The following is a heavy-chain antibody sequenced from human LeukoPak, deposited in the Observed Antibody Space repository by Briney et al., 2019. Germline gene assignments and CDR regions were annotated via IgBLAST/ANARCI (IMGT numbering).Heavy chain of an antibody. CDR1: GFTFSSYS. J-gene: IGHJ3*01. CDR2: ISSSSSYI. V-gene: IGHV3-21*01. CDR3: ARDDPGQLLSC. D-gene: IGHD2-2*01. Sequence: KPGGSLRLSYAASGFTFSSYSMNWVRQAPGKGLEWVSSISSSSSYIYYADSVKGRFTTSRDNAKNSLYLQMNSLRAEDTAVYYCARDDPGQLLSCWGQGTMVTVSS.